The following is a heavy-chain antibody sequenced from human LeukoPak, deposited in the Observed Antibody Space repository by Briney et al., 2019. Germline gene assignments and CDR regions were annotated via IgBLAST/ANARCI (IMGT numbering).Heavy chain of an antibody. V-gene: IGHV4-39*01. Sequence: SETLSLTCTVAGGSISSTTYYWGWIRQLPGKGLEWIGSIYYSGSTYYNPSLKSRVTISVDTSKNQFSLKLPSVPAADTAVYYCARQPRSPYTGYDPWGQGTLVTVSS. CDR3: ARQPRSPYTGYDP. D-gene: IGHD5-12*01. CDR1: GGSISSTTYY. CDR2: IYYSGST. J-gene: IGHJ5*02.